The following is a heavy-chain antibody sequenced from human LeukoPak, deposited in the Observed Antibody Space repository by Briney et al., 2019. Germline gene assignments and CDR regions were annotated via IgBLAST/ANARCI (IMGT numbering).Heavy chain of an antibody. CDR2: INPSGGST. J-gene: IGHJ4*02. CDR1: GYTFTSYG. Sequence: GASVKVSCKASGYTFTSYGISWVRQAPGQGLEWMGIINPSGGSTSYAQKFQGRVTMTRDMSTSTVYMELSSLRSEDTAVYYCARTDQFFWSGLTLGFDYWGQGTLVTVSS. D-gene: IGHD3-3*01. V-gene: IGHV1-46*01. CDR3: ARTDQFFWSGLTLGFDY.